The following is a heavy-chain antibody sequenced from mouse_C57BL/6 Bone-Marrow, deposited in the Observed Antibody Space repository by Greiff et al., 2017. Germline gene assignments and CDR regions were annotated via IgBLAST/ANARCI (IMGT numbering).Heavy chain of an antibody. J-gene: IGHJ4*01. CDR3: SREEVTTSYYCAMDY. D-gene: IGHD2-2*01. CDR1: GYTFTSYW. Sequence: QVQLQQPGAELVKPGASVKMSCKASGYTFTSYWITWVKQRPGQGLEWIGDIYPGSGSTNYNEKFKSKATLTVDKSCSTAYMQLSRLTSEDSAVYSCSREEVTTSYYCAMDYWGQGTSVTVSS. V-gene: IGHV1-55*01. CDR2: IYPGSGST.